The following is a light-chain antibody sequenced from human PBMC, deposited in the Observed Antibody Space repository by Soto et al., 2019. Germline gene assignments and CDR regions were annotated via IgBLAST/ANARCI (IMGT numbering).Light chain of an antibody. Sequence: DIQMTQSPSSLSASVGDSVTITCRASQSISSYLNWYQQKPGKAPKLLIYAASSLQSGVPSRFSGSGSGTDFTLTISSLQPEDFATYYCQQSYITRLMYTFGQGTKLEIK. CDR3: QQSYITRLMYT. V-gene: IGKV1-39*01. CDR2: AAS. CDR1: QSISSY. J-gene: IGKJ2*01.